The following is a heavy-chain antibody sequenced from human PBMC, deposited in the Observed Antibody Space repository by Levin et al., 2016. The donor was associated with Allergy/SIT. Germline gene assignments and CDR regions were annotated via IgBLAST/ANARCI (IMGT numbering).Heavy chain of an antibody. D-gene: IGHD3-3*01. V-gene: IGHV3-11*01. J-gene: IGHJ4*02. CDR2: IGSTGSTI. Sequence: GESLKISCAASGFILSDYYISWIRQAPGKGLEWVANIGSTGSTIFYADSVKGRFTISRDNAENSLYLQMNSLRAEDTAVYYCARDPDFWSGYYYFDYWGQGTLVTVSS. CDR1: GFILSDYY. CDR3: ARDPDFWSGYYYFDY.